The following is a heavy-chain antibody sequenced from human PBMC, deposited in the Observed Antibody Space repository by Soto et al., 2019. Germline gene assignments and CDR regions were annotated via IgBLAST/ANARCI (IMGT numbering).Heavy chain of an antibody. CDR3: TTYSGAAFEY. J-gene: IGHJ4*02. V-gene: IGHV3-15*01. CDR1: GLTFNNAW. D-gene: IGHD1-26*01. Sequence: GGSLRLSCVASGLTFNNAWMNWVRQAPGKGLEWVGRIRSKSDGGTTDYAAPVKGRFTISRDDSKNMVDLQMSSLKTEHTAIYYCTTYSGAAFEYWGQGALVTVSS. CDR2: IRSKSDGGTT.